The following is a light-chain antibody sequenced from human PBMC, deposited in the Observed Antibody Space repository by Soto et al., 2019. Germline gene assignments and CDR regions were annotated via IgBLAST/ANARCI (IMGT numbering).Light chain of an antibody. J-gene: IGKJ2*01. V-gene: IGKV3-15*01. CDR2: GAS. Sequence: EIVMTQSPATLSVSPGERATLSCRASQSVSSNLAWYQQKPGQAPRLLIYGASTRATGIPARFSGSGSGTDFTLTISSLQSEDFAVYYRQQYNNWPLTFGQGTKLEIK. CDR1: QSVSSN. CDR3: QQYNNWPLT.